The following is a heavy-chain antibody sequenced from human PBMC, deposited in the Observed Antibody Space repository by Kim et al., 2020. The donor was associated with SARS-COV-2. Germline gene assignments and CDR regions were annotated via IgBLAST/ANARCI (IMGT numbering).Heavy chain of an antibody. D-gene: IGHD3-10*01. Sequence: SETLSLTCAVYGGSFSGYYWSWIRQPPGKGLEWIGEINHSGSTNYNPSLKSRVTISVDTSKNQFSLKLSSVTAADTAVYYCARGPKNSRGYGSGSYYNQNQYYFDYWGQGTLVTVSS. J-gene: IGHJ4*02. CDR3: ARGPKNSRGYGSGSYYNQNQYYFDY. CDR1: GGSFSGYY. CDR2: INHSGST. V-gene: IGHV4-34*01.